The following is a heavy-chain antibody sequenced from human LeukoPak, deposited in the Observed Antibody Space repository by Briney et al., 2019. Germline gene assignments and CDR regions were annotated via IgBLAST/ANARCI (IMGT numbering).Heavy chain of an antibody. D-gene: IGHD2-15*01. CDR1: GYSFISYG. V-gene: IGHV1-3*04. CDR2: INTGNGNA. CDR3: ARGAVVVAGIRFFDY. Sequence: EASVKVSCKASGYSFISYGLHWVRQAPGQSLEWMGWINTGNGNAEYSHNFQGRVTILRDTSATTAYMDLSSLRSEDTAVYYCARGAVVVAGIRFFDYWGQGTLVTVSS. J-gene: IGHJ4*02.